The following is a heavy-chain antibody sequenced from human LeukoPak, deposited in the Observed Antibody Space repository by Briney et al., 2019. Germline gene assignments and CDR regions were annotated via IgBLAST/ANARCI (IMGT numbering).Heavy chain of an antibody. CDR1: GFTFSSSA. Sequence: GGSLRLSCAASGFTFSSSAMNWVRQAPGEGLEWVSYISSSGSTIYYADSVKDRFTISRDNAKNSLYLQMNSLRAEDTAVYYCAELGITMIGGVWGKGTTVTISS. D-gene: IGHD3-10*02. J-gene: IGHJ6*04. CDR2: ISSSGSTI. CDR3: AELGITMIGGV. V-gene: IGHV3-48*03.